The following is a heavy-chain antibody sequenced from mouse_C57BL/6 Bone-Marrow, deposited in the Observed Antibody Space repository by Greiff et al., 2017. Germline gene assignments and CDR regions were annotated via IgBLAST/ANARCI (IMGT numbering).Heavy chain of an antibody. Sequence: VQLQQSGPELVKPGASVKISCKASGYAFSSSWMNWVKQRPGKGLEWIGRIYPGDGDTNYNGKFKGKATLTADKSSSTAYMQLSSLTSEDSAVYFCARWKYYCDYWGQGTTLTVSS. CDR3: ARWKYYCDY. CDR2: IYPGDGDT. V-gene: IGHV1-82*01. CDR1: GYAFSSSW. J-gene: IGHJ2*01.